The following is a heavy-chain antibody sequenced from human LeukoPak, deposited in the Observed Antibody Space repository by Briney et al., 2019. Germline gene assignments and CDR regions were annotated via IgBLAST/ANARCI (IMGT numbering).Heavy chain of an antibody. V-gene: IGHV3-66*01. Sequence: PGGSLRLSCAASGFTFSSYAMHWVRQAPGKGLEWVSVIYSGGSTYYADSVKGRFTISRDNSKNTLYLQMNSLRAEDTAVYYCAKSGGFTAMANWGQGTLVTVSS. CDR2: IYSGGST. J-gene: IGHJ4*02. CDR1: GFTFSSYA. CDR3: AKSGGFTAMAN. D-gene: IGHD5-18*01.